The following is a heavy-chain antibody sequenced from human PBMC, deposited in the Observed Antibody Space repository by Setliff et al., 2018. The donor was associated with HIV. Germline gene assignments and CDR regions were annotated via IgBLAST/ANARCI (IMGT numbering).Heavy chain of an antibody. Sequence: PSETLSLTCSVSGGSISSITYYWSWIRQPAGKGLEWIGHIFNSGTTNYSPSLKSRVSMSVDTSKNQFSLKLTSVTPADTAVYYCARGARSYFDLWGRGTLVTVSS. V-gene: IGHV4-61*10. CDR1: GGSISSITYY. CDR3: ARGARSYFDL. J-gene: IGHJ2*01. CDR2: IFNSGTT.